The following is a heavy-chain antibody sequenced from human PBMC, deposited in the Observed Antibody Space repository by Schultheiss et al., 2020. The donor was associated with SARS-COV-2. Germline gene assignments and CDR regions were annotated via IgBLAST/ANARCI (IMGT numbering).Heavy chain of an antibody. D-gene: IGHD3-3*01. J-gene: IGHJ4*02. Sequence: GGSLRLSCAASGFTFSDYYMSWIRQAPGKGLEWVSAISGSGGSTYYADSVKGRFTISRDNSKNTLYLQMNSLRAEDTAVYYCATSPTYYDFWSGFDYWGQGTLVTVSS. V-gene: IGHV3-23*01. CDR1: GFTFSDYY. CDR3: ATSPTYYDFWSGFDY. CDR2: ISGSGGST.